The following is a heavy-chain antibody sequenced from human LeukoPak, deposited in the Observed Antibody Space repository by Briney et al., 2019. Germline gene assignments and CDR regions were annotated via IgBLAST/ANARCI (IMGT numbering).Heavy chain of an antibody. CDR2: IYDSGRT. V-gene: IGHV4-59*01. D-gene: IGHD4-17*01. CDR1: GGSISDDY. J-gene: IGHJ4*02. Sequence: PSETLSLTCTVSGGSISDDYWSWVRQPPGKGLEWIGFIYDSGRTSYNPSLKSRVTISGDTSKKQFSLNLNSLTAADAAVYYCARFPNYDAYVRDYWRQGILVTHSS. CDR3: ARFPNYDAYVRDY.